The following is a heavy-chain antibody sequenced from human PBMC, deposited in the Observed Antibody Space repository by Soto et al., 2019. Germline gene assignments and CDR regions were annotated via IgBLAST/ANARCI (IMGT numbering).Heavy chain of an antibody. D-gene: IGHD6-19*01. CDR3: AVQWLVPVGWFDP. Sequence: EVQLLESGGGLVQPGGSLRLSCAASGFTFSSYAMSWVRQAAGKGLEWVSAISGSGGSTYYADSVKGRFTISRDNSKNTLYLQMNSLRAEDTAVYYCAVQWLVPVGWFDPWGQGTLVTVSS. CDR1: GFTFSSYA. J-gene: IGHJ5*02. V-gene: IGHV3-23*01. CDR2: ISGSGGST.